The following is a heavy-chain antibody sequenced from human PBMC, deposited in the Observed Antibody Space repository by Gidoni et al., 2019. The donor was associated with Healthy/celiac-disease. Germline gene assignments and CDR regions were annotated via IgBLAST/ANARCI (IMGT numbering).Heavy chain of an antibody. Sequence: QVQLVESGGGVVQPGRSLRLSCASCGFTFSSYGMHWVRQAPGKGLEWVAVIWYDGRNKYYADSVKGRFTISRDNSKNTLYLQMNSLRAEDTAVYYCARQGFSNYPSYWGQGTLVTVSS. CDR1: GFTFSSYG. D-gene: IGHD4-4*01. J-gene: IGHJ4*02. CDR2: IWYDGRNK. CDR3: ARQGFSNYPSY. V-gene: IGHV3-33*01.